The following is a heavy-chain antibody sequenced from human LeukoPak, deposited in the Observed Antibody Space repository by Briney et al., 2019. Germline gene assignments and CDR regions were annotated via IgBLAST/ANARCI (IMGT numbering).Heavy chain of an antibody. CDR1: GGSMSSYY. D-gene: IGHD6-13*01. CDR2: IYYSGTT. V-gene: IGHV4-59*01. J-gene: IGHJ4*02. Sequence: SETLSLTCTVSGGSMSSYYWSWIRQPPGKGQEWIGYIYYSGTTNYNPSLKSRVTISVDTSKNQFSLKLRSVTAADTAVYYCARGVYIAAAQYGYWGQGTLVTVSS. CDR3: ARGVYIAAAQYGY.